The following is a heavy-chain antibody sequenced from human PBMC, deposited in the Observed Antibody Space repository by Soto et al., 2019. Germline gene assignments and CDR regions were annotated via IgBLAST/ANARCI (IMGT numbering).Heavy chain of an antibody. Sequence: QVHLVQSGAAVKKPGASVKVSCKGSGYDFTTYGITWVRQAPGQGLEWMAWISAHNGNTDYAKQLQGRVTVTRDTSTSTAYMELRSLRSDDTAVYYCARGRYGDYWGQGALVTVSS. J-gene: IGHJ4*02. CDR3: ARGRYGDY. V-gene: IGHV1-18*01. CDR1: GYDFTTYG. CDR2: ISAHNGNT. D-gene: IGHD1-1*01.